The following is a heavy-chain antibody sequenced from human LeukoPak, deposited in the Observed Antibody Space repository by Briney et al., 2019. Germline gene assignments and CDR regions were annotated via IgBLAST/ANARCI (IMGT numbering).Heavy chain of an antibody. CDR2: SSASGHSK. D-gene: IGHD2-15*01. Sequence: GGSLRLSCAASGFSLSDYYMSWIRQAPGKGLEWLSSSSASGHSKYDADSVKGRFTISRDNAKNSVYLQMKSLRVEDTAMYYCARAGRGYCSGGSCYIDYWGQGTLVTVSS. CDR3: ARAGRGYCSGGSCYIDY. CDR1: GFSLSDYY. J-gene: IGHJ4*02. V-gene: IGHV3-11*04.